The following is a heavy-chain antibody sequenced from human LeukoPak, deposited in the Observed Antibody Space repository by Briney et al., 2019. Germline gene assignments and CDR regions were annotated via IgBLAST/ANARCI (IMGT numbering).Heavy chain of an antibody. CDR1: GGSISSSSYY. CDR2: IYHSGST. J-gene: IGHJ5*02. CDR3: ARIMGT. V-gene: IGHV4-39*07. Sequence: SETLSLTCTVSGGSISSSSYYWGWIRQPPGKGLEWIGSIYHSGSTNYNPSLKSRVTISVDTSKNQFSLKLSSVTAADTAVYYCARIMGTWGQGTLVTVSS. D-gene: IGHD1-26*01.